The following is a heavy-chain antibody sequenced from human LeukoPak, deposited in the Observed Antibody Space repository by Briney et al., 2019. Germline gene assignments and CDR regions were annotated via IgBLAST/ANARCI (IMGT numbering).Heavy chain of an antibody. Sequence: SETLSLTCAVYGGSFSGYYWSWIRQPPGKGLEWIGEINRSGSTNYNPSLKSRVTISVDTSKNQFSLKLSSVTAADTAVYYCARGQWLRPTVDYWGQGTLVTVSS. CDR3: ARGQWLRPTVDY. CDR2: INRSGST. J-gene: IGHJ4*02. CDR1: GGSFSGYY. V-gene: IGHV4-34*01. D-gene: IGHD5-12*01.